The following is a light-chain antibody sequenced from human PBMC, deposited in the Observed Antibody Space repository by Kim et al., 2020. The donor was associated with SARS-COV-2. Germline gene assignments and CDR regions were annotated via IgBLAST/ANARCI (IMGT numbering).Light chain of an antibody. J-gene: IGKJ2*01. CDR3: QQYYSYPLYT. CDR1: QGISSY. Sequence: ASTGDRVTITCRASQGISSYLAWYQQKPGKAPKLLIYAASTLQSWVPSRFSGSGSGTDFTLTISCLQSEDFATYYCQQYYSYPLYTFGQGTKLEI. V-gene: IGKV1-8*01. CDR2: AAS.